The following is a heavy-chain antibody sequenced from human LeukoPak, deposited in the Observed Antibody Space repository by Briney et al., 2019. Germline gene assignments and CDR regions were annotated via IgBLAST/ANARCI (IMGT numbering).Heavy chain of an antibody. Sequence: ASVKVSCKASGYTFTSYYMHRVRQAPGQGLEWMGIINPSGGSTSYAQKFQGRVTMTRDTSTSTVYMELSSLRSEDTAVYYCARGKYDFWSGYYAGSGMDVWGQGTTVTVSS. J-gene: IGHJ6*02. V-gene: IGHV1-46*01. CDR3: ARGKYDFWSGYYAGSGMDV. D-gene: IGHD3-3*01. CDR2: INPSGGST. CDR1: GYTFTSYY.